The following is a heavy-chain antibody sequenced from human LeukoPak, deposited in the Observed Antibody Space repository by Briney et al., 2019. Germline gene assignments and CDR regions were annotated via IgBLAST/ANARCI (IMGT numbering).Heavy chain of an antibody. CDR3: AKGPVPVIGAAGPFDY. Sequence: GGSLRLSCAASGFTFSSYGMNWVRQAPGKGLEWVSVISGSGGNSYYADSVKGRFTISRDNSKQSLDLQMNILRAEDTAVYYCAKGPVPVIGAAGPFDYWGQGTLVTVSS. V-gene: IGHV3-23*01. CDR1: GFTFSSYG. J-gene: IGHJ4*02. D-gene: IGHD6-13*01. CDR2: ISGSGGNS.